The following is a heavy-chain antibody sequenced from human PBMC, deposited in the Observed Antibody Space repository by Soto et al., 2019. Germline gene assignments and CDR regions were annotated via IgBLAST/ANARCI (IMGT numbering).Heavy chain of an antibody. CDR1: GFSLSSTRMA. J-gene: IGHJ4*02. CDR3: AHIVVAGLGYYFDY. V-gene: IGHV2-5*02. D-gene: IGHD6-19*01. CDR2: IYWDDDK. Sequence: QITLKESGPTLVKPTQTLTLTCTFSGFSLSSTRMAEGWIRQPPGKALEWLALIYWDDDKRYSPFLKSRLTITRATSKHQVVLTMANMDPVDTARYYCAHIVVAGLGYYFDYWGQGTLVTVSS.